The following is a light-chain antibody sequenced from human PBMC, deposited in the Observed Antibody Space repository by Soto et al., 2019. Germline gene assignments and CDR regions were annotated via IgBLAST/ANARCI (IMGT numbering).Light chain of an antibody. V-gene: IGKV3-20*01. Sequence: IALTQCPGVLSLSPGERATHSCRASQIVSSTYLAWFQQKPGQAPRLLIYGASTRATGIPDRFSGSGSGTDFTLTISGLEPEDFAVYYCQHYGSSRTFGQGTKVDIK. CDR1: QIVSSTY. CDR3: QHYGSSRT. J-gene: IGKJ1*01. CDR2: GAS.